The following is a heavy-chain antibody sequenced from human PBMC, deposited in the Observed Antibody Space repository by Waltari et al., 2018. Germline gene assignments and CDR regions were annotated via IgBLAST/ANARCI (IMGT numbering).Heavy chain of an antibody. D-gene: IGHD3-16*01. J-gene: IGHJ4*02. CDR2: IYSGVSA. Sequence: EVQVVESGGGLIQPGGSLRLTCAASGFTVSDNYMSWVRQAPGKGVGGVAVIYSGVSAYYADAVKGRFTISRDSSENTFYLQMSSLRVEDTAVYYCARGPPISAKWELCWFDYWGQGTLVTVSS. CDR1: GFTVSDNY. V-gene: IGHV3-53*01. CDR3: ARGPPISAKWELCWFDY.